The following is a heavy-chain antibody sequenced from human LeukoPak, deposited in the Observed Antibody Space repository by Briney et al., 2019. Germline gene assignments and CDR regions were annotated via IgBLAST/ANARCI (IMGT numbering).Heavy chain of an antibody. CDR2: IGSTI. Sequence: GGSLRLSCAASGFTFSDYYMSWIRQAPGKGLEWVSYIGSTIYYADSVKGRFTTSRDNAKNSLYLQMNSLRAEDTAVYYCARDRGIVGTTGYYYMDVWGKGTTVTVSS. D-gene: IGHD1-26*01. CDR1: GFTFSDYY. CDR3: ARDRGIVGTTGYYYMDV. J-gene: IGHJ6*03. V-gene: IGHV3-11*04.